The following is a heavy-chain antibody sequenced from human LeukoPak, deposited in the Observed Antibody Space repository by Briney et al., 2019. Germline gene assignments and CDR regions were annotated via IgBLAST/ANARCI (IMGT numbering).Heavy chain of an antibody. Sequence: GGSLRLSCAASGFTFSDYYMSWIRPAPGEGLEWVSYISSSGSTIYYADSVKGRFTISRDNAKNSLYLQMNSLRAEATAVYYCARGPNQGRLWFGELLYPPYFDYWGQGTLVTVSS. V-gene: IGHV3-11*01. D-gene: IGHD3-10*01. CDR3: ARGPNQGRLWFGELLYPPYFDY. J-gene: IGHJ4*02. CDR2: ISSSGSTI. CDR1: GFTFSDYY.